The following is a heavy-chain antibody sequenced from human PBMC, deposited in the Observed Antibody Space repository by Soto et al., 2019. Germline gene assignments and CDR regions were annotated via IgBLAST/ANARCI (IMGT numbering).Heavy chain of an antibody. CDR2: IAPGNGKK. D-gene: IGHD2-21*01. J-gene: IGHJ4*02. V-gene: IGHV1-3*01. CDR1: GYTXSDSA. CDR3: AKGSRMWTPDY. Sequence: GXSXKVSFKASGYTXSDSAIHLVRQAPGQSLEWLGWIAPGNGKKKYSQNFQGRVTITRDTSATTAYMEMSSIRSEDTAVYYCAKGSRMWTPDYWGQGTLGTVS.